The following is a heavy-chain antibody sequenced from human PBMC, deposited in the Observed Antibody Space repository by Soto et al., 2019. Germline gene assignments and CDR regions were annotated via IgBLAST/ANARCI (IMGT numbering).Heavy chain of an antibody. CDR1: GYSLTSYW. Sequence: PGESLKISCKGSGYSLTSYWIGWVRQMPGKGLEWMGIIYPGDSDTRYSPSFQGQVTISADKSISTAYLQWSSLKASDTAMYYCARSNPVKGAYYYYGMDVWGQGTTVTVSS. CDR2: IYPGDSDT. V-gene: IGHV5-51*01. J-gene: IGHJ6*02. CDR3: ARSNPVKGAYYYYGMDV.